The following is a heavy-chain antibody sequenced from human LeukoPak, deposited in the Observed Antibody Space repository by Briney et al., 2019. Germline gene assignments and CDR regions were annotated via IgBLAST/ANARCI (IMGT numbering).Heavy chain of an antibody. Sequence: SETLSLTCTVSGYSISSGYYWGWIRQPPGKGLEWIGNIYHSGSTYYNPSLKSRVTISVDTSKNQFSLKLSSVTAADTAAYYCARGFVHWGQGTLVTVSS. J-gene: IGHJ5*02. CDR1: GYSISSGYY. V-gene: IGHV4-38-2*02. CDR2: IYHSGST. CDR3: ARGFVH.